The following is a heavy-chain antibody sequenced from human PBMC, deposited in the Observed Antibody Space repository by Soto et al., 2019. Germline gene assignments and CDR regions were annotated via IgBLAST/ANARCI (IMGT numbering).Heavy chain of an antibody. V-gene: IGHV3-30-3*01. CDR2: ISYDGSNK. J-gene: IGHJ4*02. D-gene: IGHD2-21*01. CDR3: ARDSCGYFDY. Sequence: QVQLVESGGGVVQPGRSLRLSCAASGFTFSSYAMHWVRHAPGKGLEWVAVISYDGSNKYYADSVKGRFTISRDNSKNTLYLQMNSLRAEDTAVYYCARDSCGYFDYWGQGTLVTVSS. CDR1: GFTFSSYA.